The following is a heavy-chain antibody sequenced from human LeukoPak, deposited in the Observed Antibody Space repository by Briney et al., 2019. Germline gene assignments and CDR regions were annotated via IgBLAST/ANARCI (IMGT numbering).Heavy chain of an antibody. J-gene: IGHJ6*02. D-gene: IGHD3-3*01. Sequence: GGSLRLSCAASGFTFSSYSMNWVRQAPGKGLEWASSISSSSSYIYYADSVKGRFTISRDNAKNSLYLQMNSLRAEDTAVYYCARENAVDDFWSGYYTSYYGMDVWGQGTTVTVSS. CDR2: ISSSSSYI. CDR3: ARENAVDDFWSGYYTSYYGMDV. V-gene: IGHV3-21*01. CDR1: GFTFSSYS.